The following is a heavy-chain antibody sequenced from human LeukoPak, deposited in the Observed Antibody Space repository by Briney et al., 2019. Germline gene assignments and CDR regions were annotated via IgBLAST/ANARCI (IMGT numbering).Heavy chain of an antibody. J-gene: IGHJ5*02. CDR2: ISGSGGST. Sequence: GGSLRLSCAASGFTVSSDYMSWVRQAPGKGLEWVSAISGSGGSTYYADSVKGRFTISRDNSKNTLYLQMNSLRAEDTAVYYCAKDRRGPSWFDPWGQGTLVTVSS. V-gene: IGHV3-23*01. CDR3: AKDRRGPSWFDP. CDR1: GFTVSSDY.